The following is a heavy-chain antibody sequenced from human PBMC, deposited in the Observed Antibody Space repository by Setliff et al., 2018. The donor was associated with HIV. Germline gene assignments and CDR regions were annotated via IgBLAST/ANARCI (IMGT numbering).Heavy chain of an antibody. D-gene: IGHD3-22*01. V-gene: IGHV4-39*07. J-gene: IGHJ6*02. CDR1: GGSISSGSYY. Sequence: SETLSLTCTVSGGSISSGSYYWSWIRQPPGKGLEWIGSKTNYADSLKGRFTISRDNVKNTLYLEMDSLRAEDTAVYYCATTIGMIVEGMDVWGQGTTVTVSS. CDR3: ATTIGMIVEGMDV. CDR2: KT.